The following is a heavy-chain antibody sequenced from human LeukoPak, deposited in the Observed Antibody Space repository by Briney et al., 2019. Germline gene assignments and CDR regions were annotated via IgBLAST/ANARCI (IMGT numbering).Heavy chain of an antibody. D-gene: IGHD3-22*01. CDR1: GGTFSSYA. CDR2: IIPIFGTA. J-gene: IGHJ4*02. CDR3: ARDLSGYYYY. Sequence: SVTVSCTASGGTFSSYAISWVRQAPGQGLEWMGGIIPIFGTANYAQKFQGRVTITADESTSTAYMELSSLRSEDTAVYCCARDLSGYYYYWGQGTLVTVSS. V-gene: IGHV1-69*13.